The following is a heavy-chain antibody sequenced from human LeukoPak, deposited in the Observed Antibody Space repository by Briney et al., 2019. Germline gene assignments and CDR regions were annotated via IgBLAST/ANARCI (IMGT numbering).Heavy chain of an antibody. Sequence: PSETLSLTCSVSDGSTTGYYWSWIRQPPGKGLEWIAYVYYTGRTLYNPSLESRVTISVDTSKTQFSLTVTSVTAADTAVYYCARPGVGSGRYGAFDIWGQGTLVIVSS. D-gene: IGHD5-18*01. J-gene: IGHJ3*02. CDR2: VYYTGRT. CDR3: ARPGVGSGRYGAFDI. CDR1: DGSTTGYY. V-gene: IGHV4-59*08.